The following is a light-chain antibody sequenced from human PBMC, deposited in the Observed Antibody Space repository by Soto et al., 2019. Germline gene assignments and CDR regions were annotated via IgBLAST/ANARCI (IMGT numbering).Light chain of an antibody. CDR3: HQYYNLTLY. CDR1: QSILSSSDSKNY. Sequence: DIVMTQSPDSLAVSLGERATITCKSSQSILSSSDSKNYLAWYQQKPGQPPKLLIYWASTRESGVPDRFSGSGSGAESTLTISGLQAVDVDVYYYHQYYNLTLYVGGGTKVEIK. J-gene: IGKJ4*01. CDR2: WAS. V-gene: IGKV4-1*01.